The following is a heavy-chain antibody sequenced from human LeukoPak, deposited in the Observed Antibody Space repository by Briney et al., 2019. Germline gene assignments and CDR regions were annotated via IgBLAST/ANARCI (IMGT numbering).Heavy chain of an antibody. D-gene: IGHD3-10*01. J-gene: IGHJ4*02. V-gene: IGHV4-39*01. Sequence: SETLSLTCTVSGGSISSSSYYWGWIRQPPGKGLEWLGSIYYSGSTHYNPSLKSRVTISVDTSKNQFSLKLSSVTAADTAVYYCARTRYYYNSRSYGAPYYFDYWGQGTLVTVSS. CDR3: ARTRYYYNSRSYGAPYYFDY. CDR2: IYYSGST. CDR1: GGSISSSSYY.